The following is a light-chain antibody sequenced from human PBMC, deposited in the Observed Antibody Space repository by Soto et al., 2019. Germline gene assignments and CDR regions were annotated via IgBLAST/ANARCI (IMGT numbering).Light chain of an antibody. V-gene: IGKV3D-15*01. J-gene: IGKJ5*01. CDR1: QSISSN. CDR3: QQVNDYPIT. Sequence: DTVMTQTQSTLSVAPGERATLSCRASQSISSNLAWFQQKPGQAPRLLIYDAFNRATGIPARFSGSGSGTEFTLTISSLQPEDFATYHCQQVNDYPITFGQGTLLEIK. CDR2: DAF.